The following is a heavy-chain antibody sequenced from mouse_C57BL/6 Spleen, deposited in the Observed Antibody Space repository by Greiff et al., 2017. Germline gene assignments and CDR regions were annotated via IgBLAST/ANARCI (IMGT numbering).Heavy chain of an antibody. CDR2: ISSGGSYT. CDR3: ARQTTVVAHFDY. Sequence: EVQLQESGGDLVKPGGSLKLSCAASGFTFSSYGMSWVRQTPDKRLEWVATISSGGSYTYYPDSVKGRFTISRDNAKNTLYLQMSSLKSEDTAMYYCARQTTVVAHFDYWGQGTTLTVSS. V-gene: IGHV5-6*01. J-gene: IGHJ2*01. D-gene: IGHD1-1*01. CDR1: GFTFSSYG.